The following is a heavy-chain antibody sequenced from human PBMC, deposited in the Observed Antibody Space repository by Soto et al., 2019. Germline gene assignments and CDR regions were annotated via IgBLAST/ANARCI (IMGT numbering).Heavy chain of an antibody. V-gene: IGHV3-73*01. CDR1: GFTFSGSA. D-gene: IGHD4-17*01. CDR2: IRSKSNSYAI. Sequence: EVQLVESGGGLVQPGGSLKLSCAVSGFTFSGSAMHWVRQASGKGLEWVGRIRSKSNSYAIAYAASVKGRFTISRDDSKNTAYLQMNSLKTEDTAVYYCTRGYGDYVRDYWGQGTLVTVSS. J-gene: IGHJ4*02. CDR3: TRGYGDYVRDY.